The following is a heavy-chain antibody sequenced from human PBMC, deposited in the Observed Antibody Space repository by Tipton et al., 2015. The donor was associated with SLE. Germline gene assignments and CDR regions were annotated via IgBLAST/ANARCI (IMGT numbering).Heavy chain of an antibody. CDR1: GFTITPYT. Sequence: SLRLSCASSGFTITPYTVHWVRRAPGKGLEWVSYISSSSSTIYYADSVKGRFTISRDNAKSSLYLQMNSLRAEDTAVYFCTRDASAVRFDYWGQGTLVTVSS. D-gene: IGHD2-2*01. V-gene: IGHV3-48*01. CDR2: ISSSSSTI. CDR3: TRDASAVRFDY. J-gene: IGHJ4*02.